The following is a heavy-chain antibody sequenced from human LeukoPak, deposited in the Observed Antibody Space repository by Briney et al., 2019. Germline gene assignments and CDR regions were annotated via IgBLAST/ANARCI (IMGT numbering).Heavy chain of an antibody. V-gene: IGHV4-39*01. CDR2: IYYSGST. CDR1: GGSISSSSYY. J-gene: IGHJ5*02. Sequence: PSETLSLTCTVSGGSISSSSYYWGWIRQPPGTGLEWIGSIYYSGSTYYNPSLKSRVTISVDTSKNQFSLKLSSVTAADTAVYYCARRSRGSSSLWFDPWGQGTLVTVSS. CDR3: ARRSRGSSSLWFDP. D-gene: IGHD6-6*01.